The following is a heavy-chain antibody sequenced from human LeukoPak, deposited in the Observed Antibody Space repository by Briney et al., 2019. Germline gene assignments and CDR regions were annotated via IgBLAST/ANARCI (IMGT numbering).Heavy chain of an antibody. V-gene: IGHV4-34*01. CDR1: GGSFSGYY. CDR2: INHSGST. D-gene: IGHD3-9*01. Sequence: SETLSLTCAVYGGSFSGYYWSWIRQPPGKGLEWIGEINHSGSTNYNPSLKSRVTISVDTSKNQFSLKLSSVTAADTAVYYCARSRSFDWLLSYWGLGTLVTVSS. CDR3: ARSRSFDWLLSY. J-gene: IGHJ4*02.